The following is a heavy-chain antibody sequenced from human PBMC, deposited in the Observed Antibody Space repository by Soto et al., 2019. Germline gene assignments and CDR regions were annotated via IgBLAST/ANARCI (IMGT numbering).Heavy chain of an antibody. CDR3: ASDPPGAGLDY. V-gene: IGHV3-74*01. D-gene: IGHD6-19*01. J-gene: IGHJ4*02. CDR1: GFTFSSYW. Sequence: EVQLVESGGGLVQPGGSLRLSCAASGFTFSSYWMHWVRQAPGKGLVWVSRSTSDGSSTSYADSVKGRFTISRDNAKNTLYLQMNSLRAEDTAVYYCASDPPGAGLDYWGQGTLVTVSS. CDR2: STSDGSST.